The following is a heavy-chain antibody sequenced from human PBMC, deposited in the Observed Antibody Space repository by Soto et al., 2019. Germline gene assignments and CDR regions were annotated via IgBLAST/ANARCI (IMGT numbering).Heavy chain of an antibody. CDR3: AKDRILHAGIWSGFDF. Sequence: AALRLSCAASGYNFRNYAMNWVLQAPGKGLEWVSAISNSGCNTYYAYSVKGRFTTSSDNSKSTLYLRMNSLRAEDTALHYCAKDRILHAGIWSGFDFWGQGALVTVPS. D-gene: IGHD3-10*01. CDR1: GYNFRNYA. CDR2: ISNSGCNT. V-gene: IGHV3-23*01. J-gene: IGHJ4*02.